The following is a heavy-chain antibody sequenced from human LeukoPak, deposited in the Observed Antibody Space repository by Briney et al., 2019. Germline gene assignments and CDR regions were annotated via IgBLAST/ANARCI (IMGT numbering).Heavy chain of an antibody. Sequence: GGSLRLSCAASGFTFSSYEMNWVRQAPGKGLEWVSYISSSGSTIYYADSVKGRFTISRDNAKNSLYLQMNSLRAEDTAVYYCARGLVTIVNCFDYWGQGTLVTVSS. D-gene: IGHD5-12*01. CDR1: GFTFSSYE. V-gene: IGHV3-48*03. J-gene: IGHJ4*02. CDR2: ISSSGSTI. CDR3: ARGLVTIVNCFDY.